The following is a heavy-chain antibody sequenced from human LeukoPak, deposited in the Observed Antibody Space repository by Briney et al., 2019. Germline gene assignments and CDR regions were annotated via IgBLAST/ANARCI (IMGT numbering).Heavy chain of an antibody. CDR1: GGSFSGYY. CDR2: INHSGST. D-gene: IGHD5-18*01. CDR3: ARAFGRGYSYGT. Sequence: SETLSLTCAVYGGSFSGYYWSWIRRPPGKGLEWIGEINHSGSTNYNPSLKSRVTISVDTSKNQFSLKLSTVTAADTAVYYCARAFGRGYSYGTWGQGTLVTVSS. V-gene: IGHV4-34*01. J-gene: IGHJ5*02.